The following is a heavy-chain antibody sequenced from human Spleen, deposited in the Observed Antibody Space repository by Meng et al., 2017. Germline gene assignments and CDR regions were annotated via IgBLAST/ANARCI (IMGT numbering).Heavy chain of an antibody. CDR1: GGSISSGNW. CDR2: IHHTGST. D-gene: IGHD2/OR15-2a*01. V-gene: IGHV4-4*02. Sequence: QLQESGPGLVKLSGPLSLTCAVSGGSISSGNWWSWVRQPPGKGLEWIGEIHHTGSTNYNPSFKSRVTILVDKSENLFSLRLTSVTAADTAVYYCASAGYYCLDYWGQGSLVTVSS. J-gene: IGHJ4*02. CDR3: ASAGYYCLDY.